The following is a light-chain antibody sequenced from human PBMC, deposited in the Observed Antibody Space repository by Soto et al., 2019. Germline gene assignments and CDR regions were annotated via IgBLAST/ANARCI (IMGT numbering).Light chain of an antibody. V-gene: IGKV3-20*01. J-gene: IGKJ3*01. CDR2: GAS. Sequence: DIVMTQSPGTLSLSPGERATLSCRASQSVRRGYLACYQQKPGQPPMLLIYGASSRATGIPYRFSGSGSGTNFTLTISSLEPEDFAVYYCQQYGSSLGTFGPGTKVDIK. CDR3: QQYGSSLGT. CDR1: QSVRRGY.